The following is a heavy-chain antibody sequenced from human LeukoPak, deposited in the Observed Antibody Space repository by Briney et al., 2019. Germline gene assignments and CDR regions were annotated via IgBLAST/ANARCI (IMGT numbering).Heavy chain of an antibody. CDR2: ISSSSSYI. Sequence: PGGSLRLSCAASGFTFSSYSMTWVRQAPGKGLEWVSFISSSSSYIYYADSVKGRFTISRDNAKNSLYLQMNSLRAEDTAVYYCARDPYRFAFDIWGQGTVVLVSS. J-gene: IGHJ3*02. D-gene: IGHD1-26*01. CDR1: GFTFSSYS. V-gene: IGHV3-21*01. CDR3: ARDPYRFAFDI.